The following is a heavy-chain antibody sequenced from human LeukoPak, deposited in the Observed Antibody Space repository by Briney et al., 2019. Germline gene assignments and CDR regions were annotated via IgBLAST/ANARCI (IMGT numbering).Heavy chain of an antibody. CDR1: GFTFSGYW. J-gene: IGHJ4*02. Sequence: PGGSLRLSCAASGFTFSGYWMHWVRHAPGKGLVWVSHLNSGGSVTTYADSVKGRFTISRDNAKNTLYLQMDSLRDEDTAVYYCARGGTYASGSYNYWGQGTLVTVSS. CDR3: ARGGTYASGSYNY. D-gene: IGHD3-10*01. CDR2: LNSGGSVT. V-gene: IGHV3-74*01.